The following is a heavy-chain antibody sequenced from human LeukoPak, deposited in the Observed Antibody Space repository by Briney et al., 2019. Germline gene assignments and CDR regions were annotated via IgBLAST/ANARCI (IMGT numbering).Heavy chain of an antibody. V-gene: IGHV4-4*07. Sequence: SETLSLTCTVSGDSIRSYYWTWIRQVAGKGLEWLGRIYASGDINYNPFLKSRVTMSVDTSKNQFSLDLSAVTAADTAVYYCARGRAPRGEKSFFDYWGQGTPVTVSS. CDR2: IYASGDI. CDR1: GDSIRSYY. D-gene: IGHD3-10*01. J-gene: IGHJ4*02. CDR3: ARGRAPRGEKSFFDY.